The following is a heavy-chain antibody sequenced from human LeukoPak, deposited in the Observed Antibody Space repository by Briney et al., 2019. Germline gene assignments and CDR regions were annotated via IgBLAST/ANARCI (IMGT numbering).Heavy chain of an antibody. CDR3: ARASVRGVLDY. Sequence: SETLSLTCTVSGGSISSYYWSWIRQPPGKGLEWIGYIYYSGSTNYNPSLKSRVTISVDTSKNQSSLKLSSVTAADTAVYYCARASVRGVLDYWGQGTLVTVSS. CDR2: IYYSGST. D-gene: IGHD3-10*01. CDR1: GGSISSYY. J-gene: IGHJ4*02. V-gene: IGHV4-59*01.